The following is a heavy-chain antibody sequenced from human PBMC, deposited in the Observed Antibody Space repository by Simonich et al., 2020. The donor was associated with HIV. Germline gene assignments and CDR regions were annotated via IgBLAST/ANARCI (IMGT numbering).Heavy chain of an antibody. CDR1: GFTFSSYA. D-gene: IGHD3-16*01. V-gene: IGHV3-30*07. J-gene: IGHJ4*02. CDR2: ISYDGSNK. CDR3: ASGGSISSVWADDY. Sequence: QVQLVESGGGVVQPGRSLRLSCAASGFTFSSYAMHWVRQAPGKGLEWVAVISYDGSNKYYADSVKGRFTISRDNSKNTLYLQMNSRRAGDTAVYYCASGGSISSVWADDYWGQGTLVTVSS.